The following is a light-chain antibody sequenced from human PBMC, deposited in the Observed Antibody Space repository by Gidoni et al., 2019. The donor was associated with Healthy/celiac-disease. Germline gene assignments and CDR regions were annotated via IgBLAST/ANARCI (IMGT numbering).Light chain of an antibody. V-gene: IGKV4-1*01. CDR3: QQYYSTPPT. Sequence: DIVMTQSPDSLAVSLGERATINCKSSQSVLYSSNNQNYLAWYQQKPGQPPKRLIYWASTRESGVPDRVSGSGSGTDFTLTISSLQAEDVAVYYCQQYYSTPPTFGPGTKVDIK. CDR2: WAS. J-gene: IGKJ3*01. CDR1: QSVLYSSNNQNY.